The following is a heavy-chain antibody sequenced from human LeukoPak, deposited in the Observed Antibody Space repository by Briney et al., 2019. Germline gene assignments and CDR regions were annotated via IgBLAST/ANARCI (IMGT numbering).Heavy chain of an antibody. Sequence: GESLRLSCAASGFIVSAYSMNWVRQAPGKGLEWVSYISSSTRAIYYTDSVKGRFTISRDNAKNSLYLQMNSLRAEDTAVYYCARGGFDTSGWLDYWGQGTLVTVSS. V-gene: IGHV3-48*01. D-gene: IGHD6-19*01. J-gene: IGHJ4*02. CDR2: ISSSTRAI. CDR1: GFIVSAYS. CDR3: ARGGFDTSGWLDY.